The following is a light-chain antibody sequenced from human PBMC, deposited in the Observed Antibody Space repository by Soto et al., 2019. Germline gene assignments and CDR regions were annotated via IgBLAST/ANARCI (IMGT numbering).Light chain of an antibody. CDR3: QQYHDWPPIT. J-gene: IGKJ5*01. Sequence: EIVLTQSPATLSLSPWERVTLSCGASQSITSTSIAWYQHKPGQGPRLLIFGASTRATGIADRFSGSGSGADFTLTINSLQSEDSAVFYCQQYHDWPPITFGQGTRLEIK. CDR1: QSITST. CDR2: GAS. V-gene: IGKV3-15*01.